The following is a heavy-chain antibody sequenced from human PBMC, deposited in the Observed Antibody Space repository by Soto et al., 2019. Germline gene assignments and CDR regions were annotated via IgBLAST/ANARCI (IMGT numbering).Heavy chain of an antibody. V-gene: IGHV4-39*02. CDR2: IYYSGST. D-gene: IGHD2-21*01. CDR1: GGSISSSSYY. CDR3: ARDIVADY. J-gene: IGHJ4*02. Sequence: SETLSLTCTVSGGSISSSSYYWGWIRQPPGKGLEWIGSIYYSGSTYYNPSLKSRVTISVDTSKNQFSLKLSSVTAADTAVYYCARDIVADYWGQGTLVTVSS.